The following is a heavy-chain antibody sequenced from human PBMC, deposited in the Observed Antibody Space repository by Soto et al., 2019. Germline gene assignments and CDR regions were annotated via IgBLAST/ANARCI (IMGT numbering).Heavy chain of an antibody. Sequence: SETLSLTCAVSGGSISSSNWWSWVRQPPGKGLEWIGEIYHSGSTNYNPSLKSRVTISVDKSKNQFSLKLSSVTAADTAVYSCARAGYEWGIETYYYYGMDVWGQETTVTVSS. V-gene: IGHV4-4*02. J-gene: IGHJ6*02. CDR2: IYHSGST. CDR3: ARAGYEWGIETYYYYGMDV. D-gene: IGHD1-26*01. CDR1: GGSISSSNW.